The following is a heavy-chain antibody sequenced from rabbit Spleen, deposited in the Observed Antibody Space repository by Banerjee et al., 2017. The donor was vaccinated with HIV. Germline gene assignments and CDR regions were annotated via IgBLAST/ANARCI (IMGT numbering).Heavy chain of an antibody. CDR1: GFAVSSDYM. CDR3: ARDTSSSLSSYGMDR. D-gene: IGHD1-1*01. CDR2: IAGSSSGFT. Sequence: QEQLKETGGGLVQPGGSLTLSCKASGFAVSSDYMTWVRQAPGKGLEWISCIAGSSSGFTYSATWAKGRFTISKTSSTTVTLQMTSRTVADTATYFCARDTSSSLSSYGMDRWGPGTLVTVS. V-gene: IGHV1S45*01. J-gene: IGHJ6*01.